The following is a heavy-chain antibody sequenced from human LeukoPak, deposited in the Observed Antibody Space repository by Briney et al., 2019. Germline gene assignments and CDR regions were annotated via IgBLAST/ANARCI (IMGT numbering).Heavy chain of an antibody. CDR1: GYIFTNYG. V-gene: IGHV1-18*01. Sequence: ASVKVSCKASGYIFTNYGVSWVRQAPGQGLEWMAWISGYNTYTTYAQKFQGRVTVTTDTSTSTAYMELRSLRSDDTAVYYCATAAGGYCSSTSCFTFDYWGQGTLVTVSS. CDR3: ATAAGGYCSSTSCFTFDY. J-gene: IGHJ4*02. D-gene: IGHD2-2*01. CDR2: ISGYNTYT.